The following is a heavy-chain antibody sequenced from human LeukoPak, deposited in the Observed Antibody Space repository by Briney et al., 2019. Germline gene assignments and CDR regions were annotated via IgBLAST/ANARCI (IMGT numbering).Heavy chain of an antibody. D-gene: IGHD5-18*01. CDR2: INHSGST. Sequence: PSETLSLTCAVYGGSFSGYYWSWIRQPPGKGLEWIGEINHSGSTNYNPSLKSRVTISVDTSKNQFSLKLSSVTAADTAVYYCAAHGYSYGVYFDYWGQGTLVTVSS. CDR1: GGSFSGYY. J-gene: IGHJ4*02. V-gene: IGHV4-34*01. CDR3: AAHGYSYGVYFDY.